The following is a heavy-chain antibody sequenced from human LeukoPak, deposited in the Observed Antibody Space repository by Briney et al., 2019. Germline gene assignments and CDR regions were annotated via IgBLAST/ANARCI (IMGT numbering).Heavy chain of an antibody. CDR1: GGSISNSNW. CDR2: IYYSGST. Sequence: PSGTLSLTCAVSGGSISNSNWWSWVRQPPGKGLEWIGSIYYSGSTYYNPSLKSRVTISVDTSKNQFSLKLSSVTAADTAVYYCARDLRVLWFGELRRGNAFDIWGQGTMVTVSS. V-gene: IGHV4-4*02. J-gene: IGHJ3*02. D-gene: IGHD3-10*01. CDR3: ARDLRVLWFGELRRGNAFDI.